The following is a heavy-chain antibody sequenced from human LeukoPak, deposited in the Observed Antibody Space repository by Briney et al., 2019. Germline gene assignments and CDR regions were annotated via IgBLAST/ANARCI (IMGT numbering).Heavy chain of an antibody. CDR1: GYTLTELS. J-gene: IGHJ6*02. Sequence: ASVNVSCKVSGYTLTELSMHWVRQAPGKGLEWMGGFDPEDGETIYAQKFQGRVTMTEDTSTDTAYMELSSLRSDDTAVYYCARAPGNLGIYHYGVDVWGQGTTVTVSS. D-gene: IGHD7-27*01. CDR3: ARAPGNLGIYHYGVDV. V-gene: IGHV1-24*01. CDR2: FDPEDGET.